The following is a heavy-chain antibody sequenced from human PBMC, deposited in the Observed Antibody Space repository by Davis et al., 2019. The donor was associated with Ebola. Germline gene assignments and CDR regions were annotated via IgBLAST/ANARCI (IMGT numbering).Heavy chain of an antibody. CDR3: ARARGANAYCGGDCYSGGYGMDV. J-gene: IGHJ6*02. V-gene: IGHV4-59*01. CDR1: GGSISSYY. D-gene: IGHD2-21*02. Sequence: PSETLSLTCTVSGGSISSYYWSWIRQPPGKGLGWIGYTYSSVGTNYNPSLKTRVTISVDTSKNQFSLKLSSVTAADTAVYYCARARGANAYCGGDCYSGGYGMDVWGQGTTVTVSS. CDR2: TYSSVGT.